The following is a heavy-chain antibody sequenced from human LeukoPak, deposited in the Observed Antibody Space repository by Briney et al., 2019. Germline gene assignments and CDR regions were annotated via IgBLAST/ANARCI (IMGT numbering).Heavy chain of an antibody. Sequence: SETLSLTCAISGHSTTRGYYWAWFRQSPGKGLEWIATFFQSDKSFYNASLESRVTMSLDTSKSQFSLNLHSVTAADTATYYCARRGITYSSSFFAYWGQGTLVTVSS. D-gene: IGHD6-13*01. CDR1: GHSTTRGYY. J-gene: IGHJ4*02. CDR2: FFQSDKS. CDR3: ARRGITYSSSFFAY. V-gene: IGHV4-38-2*01.